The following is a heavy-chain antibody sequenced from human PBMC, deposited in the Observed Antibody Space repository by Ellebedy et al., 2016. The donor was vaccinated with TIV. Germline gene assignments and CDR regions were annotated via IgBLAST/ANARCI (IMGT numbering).Heavy chain of an antibody. CDR1: GFTFSSYG. J-gene: IGHJ4*02. Sequence: GGSLRLSCAASGFTFSSYGMHWVRQAPGKGLVWVSRIKTDGSSTDYADSVRGRFTISRDNAKNTLYLQMNSLRAEDTAVYYCARDGIVGGPTEYYFDSWGQGTLVTVSS. CDR2: IKTDGSST. D-gene: IGHD1-26*01. V-gene: IGHV3-74*01. CDR3: ARDGIVGGPTEYYFDS.